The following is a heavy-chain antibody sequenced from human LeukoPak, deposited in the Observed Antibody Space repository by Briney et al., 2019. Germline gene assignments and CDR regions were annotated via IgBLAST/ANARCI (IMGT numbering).Heavy chain of an antibody. V-gene: IGHV3-7*01. CDR1: GFTFSSYW. D-gene: IGHD6-19*01. CDR3: ARGGQWLPTRYYFDY. CDR2: IKQDGSEK. Sequence: GGSLRLSCAASGFTFSSYWMSWVRQAPGKGLEWVANIKQDGSEKYYVDSVKGRFTISRDNAKNSLYLQMNSLRAEDTAVYYCARGGQWLPTRYYFDYWGQGTLVTVSS. J-gene: IGHJ4*02.